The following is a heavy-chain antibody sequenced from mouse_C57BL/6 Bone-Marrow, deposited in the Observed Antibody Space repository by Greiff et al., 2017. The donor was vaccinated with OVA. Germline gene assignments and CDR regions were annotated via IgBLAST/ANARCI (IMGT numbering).Heavy chain of an antibody. CDR3: TTRGYYGAWFAY. V-gene: IGHV14-1*01. CDR2: IDPEDGDT. CDR1: GFNIKDYY. D-gene: IGHD1-1*01. Sequence: VQLQQSGAELVRPGASVKLSCTASGFNIKDYYMHWVKQRPEQGLEWIGRIDPEDGDTEYAPKFQGKDTMTADTSSNTAYLQLSSLTSEDTAVYYCTTRGYYGAWFAYWGQGTLVTVSA. J-gene: IGHJ3*01.